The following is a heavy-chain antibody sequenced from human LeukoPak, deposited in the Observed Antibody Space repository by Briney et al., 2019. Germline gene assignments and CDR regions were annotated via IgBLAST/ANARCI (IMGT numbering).Heavy chain of an antibody. Sequence: GGSLRLSCAASGFTFSRYGIHWVRQAPGKGLEWVAVIWYDGSNKYYADSVKGRFTISRDNSKNTLYLQMNSLRAEDTAVYYCAKGGGYYLRDFDYWGQGTLVTVSS. V-gene: IGHV3-30*02. CDR1: GFTFSRYG. D-gene: IGHD3-3*01. J-gene: IGHJ4*02. CDR2: IWYDGSNK. CDR3: AKGGGYYLRDFDY.